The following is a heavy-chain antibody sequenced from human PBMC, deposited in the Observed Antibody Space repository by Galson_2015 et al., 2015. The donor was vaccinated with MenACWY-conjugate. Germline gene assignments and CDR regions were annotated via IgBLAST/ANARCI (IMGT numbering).Heavy chain of an antibody. Sequence: SLRLSCAASGFTFSSYGMHWVRQAPGKGLEWVAFMRYDGGPTYYADSVKGRFTMSRDNSKNTLYLQMNSLRGEDTAVYYCAKDTLAAPVYYYYGMDVWGQGTTVIVFS. CDR3: AKDTLAAPVYYYYGMDV. CDR2: MRYDGGPT. V-gene: IGHV3-30*02. CDR1: GFTFSSYG. J-gene: IGHJ6*02. D-gene: IGHD6-13*01.